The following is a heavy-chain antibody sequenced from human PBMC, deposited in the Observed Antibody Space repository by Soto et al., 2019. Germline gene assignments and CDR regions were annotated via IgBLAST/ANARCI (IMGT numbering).Heavy chain of an antibody. CDR3: ARGRKRRRVDY. CDR1: GGSFSGYY. Sequence: SETLSLTCAVYGGSFSGYYWSWIRQPPGKGLEWIGEINHSGSTNYNPSLKSRVTISVDTSKNQFSLKLSSVTAADTAVYYCARGRKRRRVDYWGQGTLVTVSS. J-gene: IGHJ4*02. V-gene: IGHV4-34*01. CDR2: INHSGST.